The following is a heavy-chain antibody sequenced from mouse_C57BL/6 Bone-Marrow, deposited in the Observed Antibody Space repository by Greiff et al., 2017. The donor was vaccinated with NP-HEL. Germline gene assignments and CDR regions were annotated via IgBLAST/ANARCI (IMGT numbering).Heavy chain of an antibody. CDR3: TTRLLRFYYYAMDY. J-gene: IGHJ4*01. V-gene: IGHV14-4*01. Sequence: VQLKQSGAELVRPGASVKLSCKASGFNFTDDYMHWVKQRPEQGLEWIGGIDPENGGTDYAPKFKGKATFTADTSSNTAYLQLSSLTSEDTTVYYFTTRLLRFYYYAMDYWGQGTSVTVSS. CDR1: GFNFTDDY. D-gene: IGHD1-1*01. CDR2: IDPENGGT.